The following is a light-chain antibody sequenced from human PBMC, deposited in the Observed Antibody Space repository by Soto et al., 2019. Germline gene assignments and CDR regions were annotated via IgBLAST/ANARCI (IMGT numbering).Light chain of an antibody. J-gene: IGKJ1*01. CDR1: QSVSSN. V-gene: IGKV3-15*01. CDR2: GAS. CDR3: QQYNNWPRT. Sequence: EILMTQSPATLSVSPGERATLSCRASQSVSSNLAWYQQKPGQAPRLLFYGASTRATGIPARFSGSGSGTEFTLTISSLQSEDFAVYYCQQYNNWPRTLGQGTKVKIK.